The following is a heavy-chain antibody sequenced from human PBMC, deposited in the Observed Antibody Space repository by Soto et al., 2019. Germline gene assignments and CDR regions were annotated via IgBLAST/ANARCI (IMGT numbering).Heavy chain of an antibody. CDR2: IYYSGST. J-gene: IGHJ6*03. Sequence: PSETLSLTCTVSGGSISSYYWSWIRQPPGKGLEWIGYIYYSGSTNYNPSLKSRVTISVDTSKNQFSLKLSSVTAADTAVYYCAMIYSGYDYYYYYYMAVWGKGTTVTVSS. D-gene: IGHD5-12*01. V-gene: IGHV4-59*01. CDR3: AMIYSGYDYYYYYYMAV. CDR1: GGSISSYY.